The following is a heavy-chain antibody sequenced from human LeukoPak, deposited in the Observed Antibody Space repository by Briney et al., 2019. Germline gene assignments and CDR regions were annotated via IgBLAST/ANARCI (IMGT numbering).Heavy chain of an antibody. CDR2: ISYDGSNK. J-gene: IGHJ6*02. V-gene: IGHV3-30*03. CDR3: ARDGHGDGILTGYSYFGMDV. D-gene: IGHD3-9*01. CDR1: GFTFSSYG. Sequence: GGTLSLSCAASGFTFSSYGMHWVRQAPGKGLEWVAVISYDGSNKYYADSVKGRFTISRDNSKNTLYLQMNSLRAEDTAVYFCARDGHGDGILTGYSYFGMDVWGQGTTVTVSS.